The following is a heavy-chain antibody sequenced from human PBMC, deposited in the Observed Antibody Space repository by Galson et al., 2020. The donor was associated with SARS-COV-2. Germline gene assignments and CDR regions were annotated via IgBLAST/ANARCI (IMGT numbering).Heavy chain of an antibody. CDR1: GFTFDDYA. D-gene: IGHD2-15*01. CDR3: AKDGSYPGYYYYYMDV. Sequence: GGSLRLSCAASGFTFDDYAMHWVRPAPGKGLEWVSGISWNSGSIGYADSVKGRFTISRDNAKNSLYLQMNSLRAEDTALYYCAKDGSYPGYYYYYMDVWGKGTTVTVSS. J-gene: IGHJ6*03. V-gene: IGHV3-9*01. CDR2: ISWNSGSI.